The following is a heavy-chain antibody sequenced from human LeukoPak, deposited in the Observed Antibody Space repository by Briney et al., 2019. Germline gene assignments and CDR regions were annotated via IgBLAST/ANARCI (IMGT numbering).Heavy chain of an antibody. CDR2: IYYSGST. CDR3: ALENWGGRYFEY. CDR1: DGSISSSSYY. V-gene: IGHV4-39*07. J-gene: IGHJ4*02. D-gene: IGHD7-27*01. Sequence: SETLSLTCTVSDGSISSSSYYWGWIRQPPGKGLEWIGSIYYSGSTYYNPSLKSRVTISVDTSKNQFSLKLSSVTAADTAVYYCALENWGGRYFEYWGQGTLVAVSS.